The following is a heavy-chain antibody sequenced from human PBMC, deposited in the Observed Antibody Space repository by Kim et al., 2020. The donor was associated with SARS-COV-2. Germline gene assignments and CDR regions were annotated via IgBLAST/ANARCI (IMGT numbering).Heavy chain of an antibody. Sequence: QKLQGRVTMTTDTSTSTAYMELRSLRSDDTAVYYCARAENYYGSGRRFDYWGQGTLVTVSS. CDR3: ARAENYYGSGRRFDY. J-gene: IGHJ4*02. D-gene: IGHD3-10*01. V-gene: IGHV1-18*01.